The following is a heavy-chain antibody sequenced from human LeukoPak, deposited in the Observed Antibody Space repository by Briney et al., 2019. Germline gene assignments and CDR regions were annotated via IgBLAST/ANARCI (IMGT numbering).Heavy chain of an antibody. CDR2: IYYSGST. Sequence: PSETLSLTCTVSDGSISSSSYYWGWIRQPPGKGLEWIGYIYYSGSTNYNPSLKSRVTISVDKSKNQFSLKLSSVTAADTAVYYCARDLTMIVVVARHNWFDPWGQGTLVTVSS. CDR1: DGSISSSSYY. D-gene: IGHD3-22*01. V-gene: IGHV4-61*05. J-gene: IGHJ5*02. CDR3: ARDLTMIVVVARHNWFDP.